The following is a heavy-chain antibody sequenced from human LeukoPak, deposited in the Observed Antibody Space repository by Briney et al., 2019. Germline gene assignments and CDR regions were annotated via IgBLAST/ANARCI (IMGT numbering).Heavy chain of an antibody. CDR3: VSTSNYLN. CDR2: IKEDGSEK. V-gene: IGHV3-7*01. J-gene: IGHJ4*02. Sequence: GGSLRLSCAASGFTFSSYSMNWVRQASGKGLEWVANIKEDGSEKYYADSVKGRFTISSDNAKNSLYLQMNSLRAEDTAIYYCVSTSNYLNWGQGTLVTVSS. CDR1: GFTFSSYS. D-gene: IGHD4-11*01.